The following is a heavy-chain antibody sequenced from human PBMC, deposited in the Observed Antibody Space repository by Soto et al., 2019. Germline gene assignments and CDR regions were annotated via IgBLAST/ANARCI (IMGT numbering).Heavy chain of an antibody. CDR2: ISYDGNNE. J-gene: IGHJ4*02. Sequence: GSLLLAWAASGFTFSSSAMHGVCQAPGKGLERVAGISYDGNNEKYADSVKGRFTISRDNSQNTLYLQMNSLRAEDTAMYYCAKENILEMGTITYFDYWGQGTLVTVYS. CDR1: GFTFSSSA. CDR3: AKENILEMGTITYFDY. D-gene: IGHD5-12*01. V-gene: IGHV3-30*11.